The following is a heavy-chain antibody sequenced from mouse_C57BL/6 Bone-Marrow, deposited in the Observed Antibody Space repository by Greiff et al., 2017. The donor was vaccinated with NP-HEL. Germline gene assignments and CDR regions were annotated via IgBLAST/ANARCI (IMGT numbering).Heavy chain of an antibody. CDR2: ISNLAYSI. D-gene: IGHD2-4*01. CDR1: GFTFSDYG. V-gene: IGHV5-15*04. Sequence: DVMLVESGGGLVQPGGSLTLSCAASGFTFSDYGMAWVRQAPRKGPEWVAFISNLAYSIYYADTVTGRFTISRENAKNTLYLEMSSLRSEDTAMYYCARGSIYYDYHYYAMDYWGQGTSVTVSS. J-gene: IGHJ4*01. CDR3: ARGSIYYDYHYYAMDY.